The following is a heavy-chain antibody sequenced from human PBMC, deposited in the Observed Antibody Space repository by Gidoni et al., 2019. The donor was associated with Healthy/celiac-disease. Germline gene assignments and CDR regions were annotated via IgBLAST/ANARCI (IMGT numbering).Heavy chain of an antibody. CDR3: ATFYCGGDCYPLDAFDI. CDR1: GYTLCELP. V-gene: IGHV1-24*01. CDR2: FDPEDGET. D-gene: IGHD2-21*02. J-gene: IGHJ3*02. Sequence: QVQLVQSGAEVQTPGAPVKVSCKVSGYTLCELPMHWVRQAPGKGLEWMGGFDPEDGETIYAQKFQGRVTMTEDTSTDTAYMELSSLRSEDTAVYYCATFYCGGDCYPLDAFDIWGQGTMVTVSS.